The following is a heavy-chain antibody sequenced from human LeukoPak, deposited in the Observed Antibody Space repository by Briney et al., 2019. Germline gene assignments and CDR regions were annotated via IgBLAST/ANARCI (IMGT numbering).Heavy chain of an antibody. Sequence: SETLSLTCAVYGGSFSGYYWSWIRQPPGKGLEWIGEINHSGSTNYNPSLRSRVTISVDTSKNQFSLKLSSVTAADTAVYYCARGVPAALYYFDYWGQGTLVTVSS. V-gene: IGHV4-34*01. D-gene: IGHD2-2*01. CDR3: ARGVPAALYYFDY. J-gene: IGHJ4*02. CDR1: GGSFSGYY. CDR2: INHSGST.